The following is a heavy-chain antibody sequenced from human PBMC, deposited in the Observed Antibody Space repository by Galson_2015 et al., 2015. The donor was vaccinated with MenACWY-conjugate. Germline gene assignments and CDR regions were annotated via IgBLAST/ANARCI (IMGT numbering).Heavy chain of an antibody. CDR1: GGTFSSYA. Sequence: SVKVSCKASGGTFSSYAISWVRQAPGQGLEWMGGIIPIFGTANYAQKFQGRVTITADESTSTAYMELSSLRSEDTAVYYCARSPYYDILTGYPTPFDYWGQGTLVTVSS. J-gene: IGHJ4*02. CDR3: ARSPYYDILTGYPTPFDY. CDR2: IIPIFGTA. V-gene: IGHV1-69*13. D-gene: IGHD3-9*01.